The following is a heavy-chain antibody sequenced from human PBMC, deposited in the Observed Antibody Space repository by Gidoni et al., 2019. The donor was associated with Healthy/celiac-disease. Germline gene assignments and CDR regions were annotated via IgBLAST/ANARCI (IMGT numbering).Heavy chain of an antibody. CDR2: IYTSGST. J-gene: IGHJ4*02. CDR1: GGSISRGSYY. Sequence: QVQLQESGSGLVKPSQTLSLTCTVSGGSISRGSYYWSWTRQPAGKGLEWIGRIYTSGSTNYNPSLKSRVTISVDTSKNQFSLKLSSVTAADTAVYYCARATVVVTAIGEFDYWGQGTLVTVSS. D-gene: IGHD2-21*02. CDR3: ARATVVVTAIGEFDY. V-gene: IGHV4-61*02.